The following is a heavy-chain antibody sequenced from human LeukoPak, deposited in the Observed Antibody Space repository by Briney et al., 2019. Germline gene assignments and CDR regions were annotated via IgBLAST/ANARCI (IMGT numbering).Heavy chain of an antibody. V-gene: IGHV3-21*01. D-gene: IGHD3-3*01. J-gene: IGHJ3*02. CDR2: ISISSNYI. CDR3: ARGSRFGVVGRDAFDI. CDR1: GFTFSRYS. Sequence: PGGSLRLSCAASGFTFSRYSMNWVRQAPGKGLEWVSSISISSNYIYYADSVKGRFTISRGNAKNSLYLQMNSLRAEDTAVYYCARGSRFGVVGRDAFDIWGQGTMVTVSS.